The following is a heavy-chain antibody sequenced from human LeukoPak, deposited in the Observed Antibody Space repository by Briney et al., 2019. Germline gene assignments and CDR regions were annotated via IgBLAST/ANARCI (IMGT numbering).Heavy chain of an antibody. J-gene: IGHJ4*02. D-gene: IGHD3-10*01. CDR3: AKRNTMIRGGPCFDH. CDR1: GFTFSSYA. V-gene: IGHV3-23*01. CDR2: IFGTGDTT. Sequence: GGSLRLSCAASGFTFSSYAMNWVRQAPGKGLEWVSIIFGTGDTTYYADSVKGRFTVSRDNSKNTLYLQMNDLRPEDTAKYYCAKRNTMIRGGPCFDHWGQGLLITVSS.